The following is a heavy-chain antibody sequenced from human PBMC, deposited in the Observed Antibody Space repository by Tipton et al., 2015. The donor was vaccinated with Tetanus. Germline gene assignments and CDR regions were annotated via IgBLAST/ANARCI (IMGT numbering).Heavy chain of an antibody. CDR1: GYNFSHYS. J-gene: IGHJ6*02. Sequence: QLVQSGADVKKPGESLKISCQASGYNFSHYSIGWVRQVPGKGLEWMGIINPADSETTYGPSFQGQVTISADKSIGTAYLQRNSLKASDTAIYYCARHSVGSEIGYYDDLDVWGQGTTATVSS. V-gene: IGHV5-51*01. CDR3: ARHSVGSEIGYYDDLDV. D-gene: IGHD4-23*01. CDR2: INPADSET.